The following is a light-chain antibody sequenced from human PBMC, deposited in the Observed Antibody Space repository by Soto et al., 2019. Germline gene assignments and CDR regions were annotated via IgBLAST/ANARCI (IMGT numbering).Light chain of an antibody. J-gene: IGKJ1*01. CDR3: QQSYSTHPWT. V-gene: IGKV1-39*01. CDR1: QNIVRQ. CDR2: AAS. Sequence: DIQMTQSPSSLSASVGDRVTITCRASQNIVRQLHWYQQKPGKAPKLLIYAASNLQSGVPSRFSGSGSGTDFTLTISSLQPEDFSTYFCQQSYSTHPWTFGQGTKVDIK.